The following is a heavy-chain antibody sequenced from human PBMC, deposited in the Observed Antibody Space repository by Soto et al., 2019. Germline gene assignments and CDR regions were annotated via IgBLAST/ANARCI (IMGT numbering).Heavy chain of an antibody. D-gene: IGHD6-6*01. CDR1: GGSISSGDYY. V-gene: IGHV4-30-4*01. J-gene: IGHJ4*02. CDR2: IYYSGST. Sequence: PSETLSLTCTVSGGSISSGDYYWSWIRQPPGKGLEWIGYIYYSGSTYYNPSLKSRVTISIDTSKNQFSLKLNSVTTAVTAVYSCARYGTSSGYLDCWDQGALVTVSS. CDR3: ARYGTSSGYLDC.